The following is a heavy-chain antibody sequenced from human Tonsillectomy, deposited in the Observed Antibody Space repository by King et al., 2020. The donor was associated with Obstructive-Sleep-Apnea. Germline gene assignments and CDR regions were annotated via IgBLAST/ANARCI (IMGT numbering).Heavy chain of an antibody. Sequence: QLVQSGGGLVKPGGSLRLSCSASGFTFSSYSMNWVRQAPGKGLEWVSSISSSSSYIYYADSVKGRFTISRDNAKNSLYLQMNSLRAEDTAVYYCAREGIAAAGFDYWAREPWSPSPQ. CDR1: GFTFSSYS. CDR3: AREGIAAAGFDY. CDR2: ISSSSSYI. J-gene: IGHJ4*02. D-gene: IGHD6-13*01. V-gene: IGHV3-21*01.